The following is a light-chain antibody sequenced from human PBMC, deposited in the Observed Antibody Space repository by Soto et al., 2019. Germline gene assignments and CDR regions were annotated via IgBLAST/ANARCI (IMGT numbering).Light chain of an antibody. J-gene: IGKJ1*01. Sequence: EILLTQYPATLSLSPGERATLSWRASQSVSSYLAWYQQKPGQAPMLIIYDASTRATGIPDRFSGSGSGTDFTLTISRLEPEDFAVYYCQQSGSSPITFGQGTKVDI. V-gene: IGKV3-20*01. CDR1: QSVSSY. CDR3: QQSGSSPIT. CDR2: DAS.